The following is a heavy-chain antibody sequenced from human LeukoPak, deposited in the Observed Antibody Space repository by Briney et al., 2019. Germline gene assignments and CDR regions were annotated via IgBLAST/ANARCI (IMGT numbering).Heavy chain of an antibody. CDR3: ARGVTPYYDILTGYPCFDY. Sequence: SESLSLTCTVSGGSISSYYWSWIRQPAGKGLEWIGHIYTSGSTNYNPSLKSRVTMSVDTSKNQFSLKLISVTAADTAVYYCARGVTPYYDILTGYPCFDYWGQGTLVTVSS. CDR2: IYTSGST. CDR1: GGSISSYY. D-gene: IGHD3-9*01. V-gene: IGHV4-4*07. J-gene: IGHJ4*02.